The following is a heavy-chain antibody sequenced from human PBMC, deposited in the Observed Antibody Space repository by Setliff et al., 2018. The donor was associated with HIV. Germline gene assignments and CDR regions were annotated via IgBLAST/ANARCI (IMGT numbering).Heavy chain of an antibody. CDR3: ARIGRTPYYYYYMDV. CDR2: INPNSDNT. CDR1: GYAFNSYT. Sequence: ASVKVSCKASGYAFNSYTLNWVRQATGRGLEWMGWINPNSDNTAYAQKFQGRLTMTRNTSTGTVHMELSSLRSEDTAVYYCARIGRTPYYYYYMDVWGKGTTVTVSS. J-gene: IGHJ6*03. D-gene: IGHD2-15*01. V-gene: IGHV1-8*01.